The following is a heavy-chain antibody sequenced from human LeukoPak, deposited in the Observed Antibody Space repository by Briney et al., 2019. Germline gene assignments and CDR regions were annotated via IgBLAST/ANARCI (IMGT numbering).Heavy chain of an antibody. CDR1: GGSISSSSYY. V-gene: IGHV4-39*01. CDR2: IYYSGST. D-gene: IGHD3-3*01. CDR3: ARHATYYDFWSGYSTSMIERAFDI. Sequence: PSETLSLTCTVSGGSISSSSYYWGWIRQPPGKGLEWIGSIYYSGSTYYNPSLKSRVTISVDTSKNQFSLKLSSVTAADTAVYYCARHATYYDFWSGYSTSMIERAFDIWGQGTMVTVSS. J-gene: IGHJ3*02.